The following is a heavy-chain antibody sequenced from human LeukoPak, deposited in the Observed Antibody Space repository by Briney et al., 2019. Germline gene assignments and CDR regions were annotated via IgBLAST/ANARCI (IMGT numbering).Heavy chain of an antibody. CDR1: GLSFSSYA. CDR3: AREIGEFDY. CDR2: ISSSGGVT. Sequence: GGSLRLSCAAPGLSFSSYAMSWVRQAPGKGLEWVSSISSSGGVTYYVDSVKGRFTISRDNSKNTLYLQMNSLRAEDTAVYYCAREIGEFDYWGQGTLVTVSS. D-gene: IGHD3-3*01. J-gene: IGHJ4*02. V-gene: IGHV3-23*01.